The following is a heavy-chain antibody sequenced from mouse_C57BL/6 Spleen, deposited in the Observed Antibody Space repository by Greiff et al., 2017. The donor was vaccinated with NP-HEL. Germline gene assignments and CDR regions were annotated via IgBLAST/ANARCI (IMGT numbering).Heavy chain of an antibody. V-gene: IGHV1-15*01. Sequence: QVQLQQSRAELVRPGASVTLSCKASGYTFTDYEMHWVKQTPVHGLEWIGAIDPETGGTAYNQKFKGKAILTADKSSSTAYMELRSLTSEDSAVYYCTNEDAMDYWGQGTSVTVSS. CDR1: GYTFTDYE. CDR2: IDPETGGT. J-gene: IGHJ4*01. CDR3: TNEDAMDY.